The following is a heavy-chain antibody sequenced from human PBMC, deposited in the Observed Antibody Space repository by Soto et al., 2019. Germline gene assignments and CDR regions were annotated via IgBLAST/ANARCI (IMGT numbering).Heavy chain of an antibody. V-gene: IGHV4-39*01. D-gene: IGHD3-16*01. J-gene: IGHJ5*02. Sequence: SETLSLSCTVSGASISNSNYYWGWIRQPPGKGLEWIGSINYSDNNYYNPSLKSRVTISADTSKRQFSLRLTSVTVEDTAVYFCARHFGGFNWFDPWGQGTPVTVSS. CDR1: GASISNSNYY. CDR3: ARHFGGFNWFDP. CDR2: INYSDNN.